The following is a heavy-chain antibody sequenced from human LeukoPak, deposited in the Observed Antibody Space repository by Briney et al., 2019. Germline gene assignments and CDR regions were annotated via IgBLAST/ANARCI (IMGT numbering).Heavy chain of an antibody. Sequence: SETLSLTCAVYGGSFSGYYWSWIRQPPGKGLEWIGEINHSGSTNYNPSLKSRVTISVDTSKNQFSLKLSSVTAADTAVYYCARSLGWPDNWFDPWGQGTLVTVSS. CDR1: GGSFSGYY. V-gene: IGHV4-34*01. D-gene: IGHD3-10*01. CDR3: ARSLGWPDNWFDP. CDR2: INHSGST. J-gene: IGHJ5*02.